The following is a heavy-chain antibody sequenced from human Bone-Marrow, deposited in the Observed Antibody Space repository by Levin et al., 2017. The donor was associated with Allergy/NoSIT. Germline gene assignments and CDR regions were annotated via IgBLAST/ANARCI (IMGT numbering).Heavy chain of an antibody. CDR2: ISASSGKI. J-gene: IGHJ6*03. D-gene: IGHD6-13*01. CDR3: VRDPSYGSSWYSYMDV. CDR1: GFTFRSYA. V-gene: IGHV3-48*01. Sequence: TGGSLRLSCVVSGFTFRSYAMNWVRQAPGKGLEWVSYISASSGKIDYADPVKGRFTISRDNARNSLFLQMNSLRADDMAVYYCVRDPSYGSSWYSYMDVWGKGTTVTVSS.